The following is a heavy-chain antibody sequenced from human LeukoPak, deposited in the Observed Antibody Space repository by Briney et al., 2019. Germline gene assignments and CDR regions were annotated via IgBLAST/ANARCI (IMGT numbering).Heavy chain of an antibody. CDR2: ISAYNGNT. J-gene: IGHJ4*02. CDR3: ARDPYNWNVGDFDY. Sequence: ASVKVSCKASGYTFTSYGISWVRQAPGQGLEWMGWISAYNGNTNYAQKLQGRVTMTTDTSTSTAYMELRSLRSDDTAVYYCARDPYNWNVGDFDYWGQGTLVTVSS. V-gene: IGHV1-18*01. CDR1: GYTFTSYG. D-gene: IGHD1-20*01.